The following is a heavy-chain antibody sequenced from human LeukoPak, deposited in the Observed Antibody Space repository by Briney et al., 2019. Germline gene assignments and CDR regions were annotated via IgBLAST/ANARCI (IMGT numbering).Heavy chain of an antibody. D-gene: IGHD1-26*01. Sequence: KPGESLKISCKGSGYSFTSYWIGWVRQMPGKGLKWMGIIYPGDSDARYSPPFQGQVTISADKSISTAYLQWSSLKASDTAMYYCARRRDLYSGSYYPFDYWGQGTLVTVSS. J-gene: IGHJ4*02. CDR3: ARRRDLYSGSYYPFDY. V-gene: IGHV5-51*01. CDR1: GYSFTSYW. CDR2: IYPGDSDA.